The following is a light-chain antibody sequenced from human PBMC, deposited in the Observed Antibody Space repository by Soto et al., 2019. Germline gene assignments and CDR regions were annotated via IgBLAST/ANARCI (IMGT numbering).Light chain of an antibody. V-gene: IGKV3-20*01. J-gene: IGKJ1*01. CDR3: QHYGSSPR. Sequence: EIALTQSPGTLSLSPGERATLACRASQSVTTSYLASYQQKPGQAPRLLIYGASSRATGIPDRFTGGGSGTVFPLNISGLEDEDFAVYYCQHYGSSPRFGQGTKLEIK. CDR2: GAS. CDR1: QSVTTSY.